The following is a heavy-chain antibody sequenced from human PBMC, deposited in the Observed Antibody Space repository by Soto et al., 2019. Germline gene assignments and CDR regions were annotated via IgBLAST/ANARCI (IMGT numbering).Heavy chain of an antibody. D-gene: IGHD6-13*01. V-gene: IGHV3-9*01. CDR1: GFTFDDYA. CDR2: ISWSGTNI. CDR3: AKGGSAALISAAGTGNWFDP. J-gene: IGHJ5*02. Sequence: EVHLVESGGGLVQPGRSLKLSCVASGFTFDDYAMYWVRQAPGKGPEWASGISWSGTNIAYADSVKGRFTISRDNAKNTLYLQMNSLRADDTALYYCAKGGSAALISAAGTGNWFDPWGQGSLVTVSS.